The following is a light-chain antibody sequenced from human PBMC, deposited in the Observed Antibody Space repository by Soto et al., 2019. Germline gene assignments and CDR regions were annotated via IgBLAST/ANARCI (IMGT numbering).Light chain of an antibody. V-gene: IGKV3D-15*01. Sequence: EVMMTQSPATVSASPGERATLSCRASQSVRSSVAWYQQKPGQAPRLLIYETSNRATDIPARFGGSGSGTEFTLTISSLQFEDFAVYYCKQYYSWPLTFGGGTKVEIK. CDR2: ETS. J-gene: IGKJ4*01. CDR3: KQYYSWPLT. CDR1: QSVRSS.